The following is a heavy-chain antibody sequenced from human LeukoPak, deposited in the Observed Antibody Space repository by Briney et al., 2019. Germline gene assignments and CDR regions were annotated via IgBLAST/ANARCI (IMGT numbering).Heavy chain of an antibody. D-gene: IGHD2-2*01. Sequence: GGSLRLSCAASGFTFSSYSMNWVRQAPGKGLEWVSAISGSGGSTYYADSVKGRFTISRDNSKNTLYLQMNSLRAEDTAVYYCAKVVVPAAISSLNPAGGYWGQGTLVTVSS. CDR2: ISGSGGST. J-gene: IGHJ4*02. CDR1: GFTFSSYS. V-gene: IGHV3-23*01. CDR3: AKVVVPAAISSLNPAGGY.